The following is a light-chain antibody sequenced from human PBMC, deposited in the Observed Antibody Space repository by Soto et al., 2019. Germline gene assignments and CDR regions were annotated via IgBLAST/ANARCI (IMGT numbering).Light chain of an antibody. CDR3: QQYNNWPRT. CDR2: GAS. Sequence: EIVMTQSPVTLSVSPGERATLSCRASQGVSSNLAWYQQQPGQAPRLLIYGASTRATGIPARFSGSGSGTEFTLTISSLQSEDFAVYFCQQYNNWPRTFGQGTKV. V-gene: IGKV3-15*01. J-gene: IGKJ1*01. CDR1: QGVSSN.